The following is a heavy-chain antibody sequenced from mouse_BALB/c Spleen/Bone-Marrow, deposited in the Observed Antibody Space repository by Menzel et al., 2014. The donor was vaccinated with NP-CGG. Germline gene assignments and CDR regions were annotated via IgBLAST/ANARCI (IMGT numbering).Heavy chain of an antibody. CDR3: NRDDWYFDV. CDR2: IDPENGDT. D-gene: IGHD3-3*01. V-gene: IGHV14-4*02. Sequence: EVQLQQSGAELVRSGASVKLSCTASGFNIKDYYMHWVKQRPEQGLEWIGWIDPENGDTEYAPKFQGKATMTADTSSNTAYLQLSSLTSDDTAVYYSNRDDWYFDVWGAGTTVTVSS. CDR1: GFNIKDYY. J-gene: IGHJ1*01.